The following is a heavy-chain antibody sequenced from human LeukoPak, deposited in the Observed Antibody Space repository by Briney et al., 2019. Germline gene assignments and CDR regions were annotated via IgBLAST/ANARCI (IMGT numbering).Heavy chain of an antibody. V-gene: IGHV4-39*07. CDR3: ARMLYDAFDI. CDR2: IYYSGST. CDR1: SDSISTTSYY. D-gene: IGHD2-8*01. J-gene: IGHJ3*02. Sequence: PSETLSLTCTVSSDSISTTSYYWGWIRQPPGKGLEWIGSIYYSGSTNYNPSLKSRVTISVDTSKNQLSPKLNSVTAADTAVYYCARMLYDAFDIWGQGTMVTVSS.